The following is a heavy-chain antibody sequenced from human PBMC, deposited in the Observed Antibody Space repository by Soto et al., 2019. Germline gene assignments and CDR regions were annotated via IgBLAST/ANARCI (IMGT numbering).Heavy chain of an antibody. CDR3: ARRAVVTPERAFAI. J-gene: IGHJ3*02. Sequence: PGESRKIACKGSGYSFTSYWIGWVRQMSGKGLEWMGIIYPGDSDTRYSPSFQGQVTISADKSISTAYLQWSSLKASDTAMYYCARRAVVTPERAFAIWGQGTMVTVSS. D-gene: IGHD2-21*02. V-gene: IGHV5-51*01. CDR2: IYPGDSDT. CDR1: GYSFTSYW.